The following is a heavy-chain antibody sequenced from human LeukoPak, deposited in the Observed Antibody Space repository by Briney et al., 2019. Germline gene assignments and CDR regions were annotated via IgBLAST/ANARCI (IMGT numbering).Heavy chain of an antibody. CDR3: ARISIAAAGVDY. Sequence: PGGSLRLSCAASGFTFRSYVMHWVRQAPGKGLEYVSAIDPNGDNTYYANSVKGRFSISRDNSKNTLYLQMGSLGGDDMAIYYCARISIAAAGVDYWGQGTLVTVSS. V-gene: IGHV3-64*01. CDR2: IDPNGDNT. CDR1: GFTFRSYV. D-gene: IGHD6-13*01. J-gene: IGHJ4*02.